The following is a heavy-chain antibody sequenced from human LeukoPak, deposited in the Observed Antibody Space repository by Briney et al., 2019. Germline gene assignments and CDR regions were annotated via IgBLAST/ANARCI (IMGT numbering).Heavy chain of an antibody. J-gene: IGHJ4*02. CDR2: INPNSGGT. Sequence: GAPVKVSCTASGYTFTGYYMHWVRQAPGQGLEWMGRINPNSGGTNYAQKFQGRVTMTRDTSISTAYMELSRLRSDDTAVYYCAREGMIAAAGIGTFVYWGQGTLVTVSS. V-gene: IGHV1-2*06. CDR3: AREGMIAAAGIGTFVY. D-gene: IGHD6-13*01. CDR1: GYTFTGYY.